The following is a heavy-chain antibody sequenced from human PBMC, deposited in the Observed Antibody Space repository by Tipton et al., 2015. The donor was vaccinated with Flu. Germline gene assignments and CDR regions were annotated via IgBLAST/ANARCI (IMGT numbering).Heavy chain of an antibody. J-gene: IGHJ5*02. CDR3: ARRTYSNYVSDPKNWFDP. D-gene: IGHD4-11*01. Sequence: TLSLTCNVSGGSISSSSDYWGWIRQPPGKGLEWIGTIYSSGSTYFNPSLRSRVSISVDRSKNQFSLKVISVTATDTAVYYCARRTYSNYVSDPKNWFDPWGQGTLVTVSS. CDR1: GGSISSSSDY. CDR2: IYSSGST. V-gene: IGHV4-39*07.